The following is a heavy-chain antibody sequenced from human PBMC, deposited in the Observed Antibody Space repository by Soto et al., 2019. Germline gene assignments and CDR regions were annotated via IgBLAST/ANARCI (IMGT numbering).Heavy chain of an antibody. J-gene: IGHJ3*02. V-gene: IGHV1-69*04. CDR2: IIPILGIA. CDR1: GGTFSSYP. CDR3: ARDYGGSPRHLPPPQNAFDI. Sequence: QVQLVQSGAEVKNPGSSVKVSCKASGGTFSSYPISWVRQAPGQGLEWMGRIIPILGIANYAQKFQGRVTITADKSTSTAYMELSSLRSEDTAVYYCARDYGGSPRHLPPPQNAFDIWGQGTMVTVSS. D-gene: IGHD3-3*02.